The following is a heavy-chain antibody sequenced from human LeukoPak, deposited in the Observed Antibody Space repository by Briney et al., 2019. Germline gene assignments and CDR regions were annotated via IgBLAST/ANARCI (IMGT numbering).Heavy chain of an antibody. CDR3: ASGIFSSGWYGY. Sequence: GGSLRLSCAASGFTFSSYGMHWVRQAPGKGLEWVAFIRYDGSNKYYADSVKGRFTISRDNSKNTLYLQMNSLRAEDTAVYYCASGIFSSGWYGYWGQGTLVTVSS. CDR2: IRYDGSNK. CDR1: GFTFSSYG. V-gene: IGHV3-30*02. D-gene: IGHD6-19*01. J-gene: IGHJ4*02.